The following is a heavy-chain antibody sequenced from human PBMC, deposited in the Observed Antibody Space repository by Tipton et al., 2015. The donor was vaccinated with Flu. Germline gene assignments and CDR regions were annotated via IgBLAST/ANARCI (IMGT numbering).Heavy chain of an antibody. Sequence: LRLSCAVYGGSFSGYYWSWIRQPPGKGLEWIGEINHSGSTNYNPSLKSRVTISVDTSKNQFSLKLSSVTAADTAVYYCARWPPSGSYVNDAFDIWGQGTMVTVSS. V-gene: IGHV4-34*01. CDR3: ARWPPSGSYVNDAFDI. D-gene: IGHD1-26*01. J-gene: IGHJ3*02. CDR2: INHSGST. CDR1: GGSFSGYY.